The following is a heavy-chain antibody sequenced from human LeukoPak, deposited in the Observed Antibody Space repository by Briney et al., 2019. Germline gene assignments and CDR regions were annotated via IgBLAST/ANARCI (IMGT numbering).Heavy chain of an antibody. D-gene: IGHD3/OR15-3a*01. CDR1: GVSISSTTYY. CDR3: ARHRRHFDFSTGYYAGPFDI. J-gene: IGHJ3*02. CDR2: IYYSGST. Sequence: PSETLSLTCTVSGVSISSTTYYWGWVRQPPGKGLEWIGCIYYSGSTYYIPSLKSRVTISLHTSKNQSPLKLSSVPAADTAVYYCARHRRHFDFSTGYYAGPFDIWGQGTMVTVSS. V-gene: IGHV4-39*01.